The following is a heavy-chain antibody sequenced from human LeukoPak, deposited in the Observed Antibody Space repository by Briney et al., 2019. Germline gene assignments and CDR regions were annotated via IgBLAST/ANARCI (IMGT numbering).Heavy chain of an antibody. CDR3: ARDLGHTGYDLYDY. J-gene: IGHJ4*02. V-gene: IGHV3-7*01. CDR2: MKQGGSEK. CDR1: GMNFRGYW. D-gene: IGHD5-12*01. Sequence: GGSLRLSCAVSGMNFRGYWMAWVRQAPGKGLEWVANMKQGGSEKYYVDSVKGRFTISRDNAKNSLYLEMNSLRVEDTAVYYCARDLGHTGYDLYDYWGQGTLVTVSS.